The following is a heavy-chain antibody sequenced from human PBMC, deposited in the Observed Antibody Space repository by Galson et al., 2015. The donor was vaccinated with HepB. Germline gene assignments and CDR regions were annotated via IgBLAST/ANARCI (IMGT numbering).Heavy chain of an antibody. CDR2: IIPILGIA. V-gene: IGHV1-69*10. Sequence: SVKVSCKASGGTFSSYAISWVRQAPGQGLEWMGGIIPILGIANYAQKFQGRVTITADKSTSTAYMELSSLRSEDTAVYYCASVLIVVVPAAMFGAFDIWGQGTMVTVSS. CDR3: ASVLIVVVPAAMFGAFDI. CDR1: GGTFSSYA. J-gene: IGHJ3*02. D-gene: IGHD2-2*01.